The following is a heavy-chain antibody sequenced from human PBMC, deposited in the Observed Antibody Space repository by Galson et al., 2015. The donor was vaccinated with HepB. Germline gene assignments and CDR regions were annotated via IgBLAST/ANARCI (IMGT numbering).Heavy chain of an antibody. J-gene: IGHJ4*02. CDR2: ISGSGGST. CDR1: GFTFSSYA. V-gene: IGHV3-23*01. Sequence: SLRLSCAASGFTFSSYAMSWVRQAPGKGLEWVSAISGSGGSTYYADSVKGQFTISRDNSKNTLYLQMNSLRAEDTAVYYCAKDDPLHSYGYGKFDYWGQGTLVPVSS. D-gene: IGHD5-18*01. CDR3: AKDDPLHSYGYGKFDY.